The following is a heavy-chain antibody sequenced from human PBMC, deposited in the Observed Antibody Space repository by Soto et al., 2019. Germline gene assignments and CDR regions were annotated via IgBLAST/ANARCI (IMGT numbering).Heavy chain of an antibody. J-gene: IGHJ4*02. D-gene: IGHD3-10*01. V-gene: IGHV1-24*01. CDR1: GYTLTELS. CDR3: ATAGVISGVFDY. Sequence: ASVKVSCKVSGYTLTELSMRWVRQAPGKGLEWMGGFDPEDGETIYAPKFQGRVTMTEDTSTDTAYMELSSLRSEDTAVYYCATAGVISGVFDYWGQGTLVTVSS. CDR2: FDPEDGET.